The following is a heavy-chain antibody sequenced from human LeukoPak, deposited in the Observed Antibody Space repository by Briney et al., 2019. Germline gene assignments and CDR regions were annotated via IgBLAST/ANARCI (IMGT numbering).Heavy chain of an antibody. J-gene: IGHJ4*02. CDR3: ARDSNYYDSTDYLDH. CDR1: VYTFIGYY. V-gene: IGHV1-2*02. CDR2: INPNNGDT. Sequence: ASVTVSYLRSVYTFIGYYIHWIRQAPGQGLAWMGWINPNNGDTKYAQTFHGRVTMTRDTSIRTAYMELSGLRYDDTALYYCARDSNYYDSTDYLDHWGQGSQIIDSS. D-gene: IGHD3-9*01.